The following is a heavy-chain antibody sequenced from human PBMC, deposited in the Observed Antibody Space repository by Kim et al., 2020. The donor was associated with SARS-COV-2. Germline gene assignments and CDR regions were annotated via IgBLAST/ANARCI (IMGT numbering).Heavy chain of an antibody. V-gene: IGHV1-69*13. CDR3: ARGKVDRGVILPPFDP. D-gene: IGHD3-10*01. CDR1: GGTFSSYA. Sequence: SVKVSCKASGGTFSSYAISWVRQAPGQGLEWMGGIIPIFGTANYAQKFQGRVTITADESTSTAYMELSSLRSEDTAVYYCARGKVDRGVILPPFDPWGQGTLVTVSS. CDR2: IIPIFGTA. J-gene: IGHJ5*02.